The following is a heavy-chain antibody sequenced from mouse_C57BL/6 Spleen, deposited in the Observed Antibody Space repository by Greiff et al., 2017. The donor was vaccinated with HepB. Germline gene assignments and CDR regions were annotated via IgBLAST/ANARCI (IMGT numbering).Heavy chain of an antibody. V-gene: IGHV1-52*01. Sequence: QVQLQQPGAELVRPGSSVKLSCKASGYTFTSYWMHWVKQRPIQGLEWIGNIDPSDSETHYNQKFKDKATLTVDKSSSTAYMQLSSLTSEDSAVYYCARGGDGSSDGSWYFDVWGTGTTVTVSS. D-gene: IGHD1-1*01. CDR2: IDPSDSET. CDR3: ARGGDGSSDGSWYFDV. J-gene: IGHJ1*03. CDR1: GYTFTSYW.